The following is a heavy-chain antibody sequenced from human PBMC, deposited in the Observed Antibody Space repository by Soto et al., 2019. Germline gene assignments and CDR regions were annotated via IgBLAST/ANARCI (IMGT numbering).Heavy chain of an antibody. V-gene: IGHV3-74*01. D-gene: IGHD6-19*01. J-gene: IGHJ6*03. CDR2: IDTDGSTT. CDR3: ARSSYTDV. Sequence: EVQLVESGGGLVQPGGSLRLSCAASGFTFSTYWMYWVRQAPGKGLVWVSRIDTDGSTTSYAASVKGRFTISRDNAKNTLYLQMNRLRAEDTAVYYCARSSYTDVWGKGTTVTVSS. CDR1: GFTFSTYW.